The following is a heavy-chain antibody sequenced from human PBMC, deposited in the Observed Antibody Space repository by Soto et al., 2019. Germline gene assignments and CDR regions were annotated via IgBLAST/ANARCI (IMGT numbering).Heavy chain of an antibody. Sequence: NPSETLSLTCTVSGGSISSYYWSWIRQPAGKGLEWIGRIYTSGSTNYNPSLKSRVTMSVDTSKNQSSLKLSSVTAADTAVYYCARACSSNSCYDVFDYWGQGTLVTVSS. J-gene: IGHJ4*02. CDR3: ARACSSNSCYDVFDY. CDR2: IYTSGST. CDR1: GGSISSYY. V-gene: IGHV4-4*07. D-gene: IGHD2-2*01.